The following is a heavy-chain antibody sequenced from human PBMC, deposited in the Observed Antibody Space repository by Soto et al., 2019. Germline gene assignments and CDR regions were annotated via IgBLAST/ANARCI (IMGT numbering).Heavy chain of an antibody. CDR1: GFTFSSYA. CDR2: ISYDGSDK. D-gene: IGHD3-16*02. CDR3: AKALGELSPESYEY. J-gene: IGHJ4*02. V-gene: IGHV3-30*18. Sequence: QVQLVESGGGVVQPGRSLRLSCAASGFTFSSYAMHWVRQAPCKVLEWVAVISYDGSDKYYADSVKGRFTISRYNSKNTLNMQMNSLRADDTAVYYCAKALGELSPESYEYWGQGTLITVSS.